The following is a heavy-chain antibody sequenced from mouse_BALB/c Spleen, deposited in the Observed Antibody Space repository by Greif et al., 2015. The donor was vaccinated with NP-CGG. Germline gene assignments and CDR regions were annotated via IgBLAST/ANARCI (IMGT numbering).Heavy chain of an antibody. J-gene: IGHJ2*01. D-gene: IGHD1-1*02. CDR1: GFSLTSYG. CDR3: AGGDY. Sequence: VKVEESGPGLVAPSQSLSITCTVSGFSLTSYGVHWVRQPPGKGLEWLGVIWAGGSTNYNSALMSRLSISKDNSKSQVFLEMNSLQTDDTAMYYCAGGDYWGQGTTLTVSS. V-gene: IGHV2-9*02. CDR2: IWAGGST.